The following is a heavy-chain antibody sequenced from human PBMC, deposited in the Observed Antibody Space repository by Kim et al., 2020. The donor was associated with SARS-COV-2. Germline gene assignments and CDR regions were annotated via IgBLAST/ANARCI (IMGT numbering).Heavy chain of an antibody. CDR3: AAHIVVVPAAIDYYGMDV. V-gene: IGHV3-30*03. D-gene: IGHD2-2*01. J-gene: IGHJ6*02. Sequence: KCLFTISRDNSKNTLYLQMNSLSSEDTAVYYCAAHIVVVPAAIDYYGMDVWGQGTTVTVSS.